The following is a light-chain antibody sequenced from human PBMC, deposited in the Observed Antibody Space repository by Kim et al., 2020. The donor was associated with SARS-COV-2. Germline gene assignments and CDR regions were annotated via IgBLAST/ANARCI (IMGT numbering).Light chain of an antibody. CDR3: SSYTSSSSYV. CDR1: SCDVGGYNY. J-gene: IGLJ1*01. CDR2: DVS. Sequence: GQSITISCTGTSCDVGGYNYVSWYQQHPGKAPKLMIYDVSNRPSGVSNRFSGSKSGNTASLTISGLQAEDEADYYCSSYTSSSSYVFGTGTKVTVL. V-gene: IGLV2-14*03.